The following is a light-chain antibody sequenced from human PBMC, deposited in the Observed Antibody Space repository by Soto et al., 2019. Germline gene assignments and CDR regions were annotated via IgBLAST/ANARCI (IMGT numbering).Light chain of an antibody. CDR1: QSISIY. CDR3: QQRSNWPLT. J-gene: IGKJ4*01. Sequence: EIVLTQSPATLSLSPGERATLSCRASQSISIYLAWYQQKPGQAPRVLIYDAYNRATGIPARFSGSGSGTDFTHTISSLEPEDFAVYYCQQRSNWPLTFGGGTRVEIK. V-gene: IGKV3-11*01. CDR2: DAY.